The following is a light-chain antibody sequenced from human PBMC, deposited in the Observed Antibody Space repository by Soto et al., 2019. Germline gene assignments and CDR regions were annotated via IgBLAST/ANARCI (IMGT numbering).Light chain of an antibody. V-gene: IGLV2-14*01. J-gene: IGLJ1*01. Sequence: QSVLSQPASVSGSPGQSITISCTGTSSDVGGFEYVSWYQHQPGKAPKLIIYDVTKRPSGVSNRFSGSKSGNTASLTISGIQAEDEGDYYCGSITRSSTSVFGPGTKLTVL. CDR2: DVT. CDR1: SSDVGGFEY. CDR3: GSITRSSTSV.